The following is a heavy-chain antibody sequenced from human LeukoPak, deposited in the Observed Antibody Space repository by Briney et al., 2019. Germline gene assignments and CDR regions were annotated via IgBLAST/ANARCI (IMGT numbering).Heavy chain of an antibody. CDR1: GYTFTGYY. CDR2: INPNSGGK. CDR3: ARAAGLELSV. V-gene: IGHV1-2*02. D-gene: IGHD1-7*01. J-gene: IGHJ4*02. Sequence: GASVNVSCKASGYTFTGYYMHWVRQAPGPGLEWMGWINPNSGGKNYAQKFQGRVTLTADKSTSTAYMELSSLRSEDTAVYYCARAAGLELSVWGQGTLVTVYS.